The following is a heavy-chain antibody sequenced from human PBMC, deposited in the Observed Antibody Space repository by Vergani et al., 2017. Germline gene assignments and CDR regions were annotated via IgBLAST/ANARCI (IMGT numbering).Heavy chain of an antibody. CDR1: GFTFSSYG. V-gene: IGHV3-33*01. CDR3: AREGRAAMVWGNYFDY. D-gene: IGHD5-18*01. J-gene: IGHJ4*02. CDR2: IWYDGSNK. Sequence: VQLVESGGGLVQPGRSLRLSCAASGFTFSSYGMHWVRQAPGKGLEWVAVIWYDGSNKYYADSVKGRFTISRDNSKNTLYLQMNSLRAEDTAVYYCAREGRAAMVWGNYFDYWGQGTLVTVSS.